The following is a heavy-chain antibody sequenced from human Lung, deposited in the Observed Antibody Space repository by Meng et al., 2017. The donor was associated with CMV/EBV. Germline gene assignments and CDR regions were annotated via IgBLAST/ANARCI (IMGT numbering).Heavy chain of an antibody. CDR3: ARVGNERITIFGVVTKGAFDI. CDR2: INPSGGST. J-gene: IGHJ3*02. CDR1: GYTFTSYY. D-gene: IGHD3-3*01. Sequence: SXXVSXXASGYTFTSYYMHWVRQAPGQGLEWMGIINPSGGSTSHAQKFQGRVTMTRDTSTSTVYMELSSLRSEDTAVYYCARVGNERITIFGVVTKGAFDIWXQGKXVTVSS. V-gene: IGHV1-46*01.